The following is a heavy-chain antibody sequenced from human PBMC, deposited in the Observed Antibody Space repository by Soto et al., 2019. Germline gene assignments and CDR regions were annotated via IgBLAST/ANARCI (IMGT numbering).Heavy chain of an antibody. CDR1: GGNFNTYP. CDR2: IIPIFGTP. Sequence: QVQLEQSGAEVKRPGSSVKVSCKTSGGNFNTYPISWVRQAPGHRLEWMGKIIPIFGTPDYAQKFQGRVTINADEATTTVYMELRSLKSDDSAVYYCATDSRLWGSTGWKRENLFDIWGQGTIVTVSS. V-gene: IGHV1-69*18. D-gene: IGHD3-16*01. CDR3: ATDSRLWGSTGWKRENLFDI. J-gene: IGHJ3*02.